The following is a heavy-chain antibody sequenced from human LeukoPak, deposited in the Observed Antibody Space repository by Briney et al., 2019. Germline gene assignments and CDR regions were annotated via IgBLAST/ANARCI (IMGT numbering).Heavy chain of an antibody. Sequence: SETLSLTCAVYGGSFSGYYWSWIRQPPGKGLEWIGEINHSGSTNYNPSLKSRVTISVDTSKNQFSLKLSSVTAADTAVYYCAGSRSPGGYGSGTNIWGQGTMVAVSS. CDR3: AGSRSPGGYGSGTNI. J-gene: IGHJ3*02. D-gene: IGHD3-10*01. CDR2: INHSGST. CDR1: GGSFSGYY. V-gene: IGHV4-34*01.